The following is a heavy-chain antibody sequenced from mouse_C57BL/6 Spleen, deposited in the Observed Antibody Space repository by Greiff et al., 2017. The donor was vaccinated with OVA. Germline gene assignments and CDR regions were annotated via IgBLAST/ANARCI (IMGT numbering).Heavy chain of an antibody. Sequence: VKLMESGPELVKPGASVKLSCKASGYTFTSYDINWVKQRPGQGLEWIGWIYPRDGSTKYNEKFKGKATLTVDTSSSTAYMELHSLTSEDSAVYFCAREDYSNYVNYAMDYWGQGTSVTVSS. CDR2: IYPRDGST. CDR1: GYTFTSYD. V-gene: IGHV1-85*01. J-gene: IGHJ4*01. CDR3: AREDYSNYVNYAMDY. D-gene: IGHD2-5*01.